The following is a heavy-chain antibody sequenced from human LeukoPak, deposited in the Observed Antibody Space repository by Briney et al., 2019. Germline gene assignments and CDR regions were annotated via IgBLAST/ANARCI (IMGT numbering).Heavy chain of an antibody. V-gene: IGHV3-7*01. J-gene: IGHJ4*02. D-gene: IGHD1-26*01. CDR3: ARVGAWELQRVFEY. CDR1: GFTFSSYE. Sequence: QSGSSLTLSCAASGFTFSSYEMNWVRQVPGKGLELVANIHKAGSESYYVDSVKGRFAISRDNAKNSLYLQLSSLRVEDTAVYYCARVGAWELQRVFEYWGQGTLVTVSS. CDR2: IHKAGSES.